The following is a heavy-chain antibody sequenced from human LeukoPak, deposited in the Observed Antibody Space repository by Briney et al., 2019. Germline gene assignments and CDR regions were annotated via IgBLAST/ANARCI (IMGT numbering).Heavy chain of an antibody. J-gene: IGHJ5*02. V-gene: IGHV1-69*13. Sequence: ASVKVSCKASGGTFSSYAISWVRQAPGQGLEWMGGIIPIFGTANYAQKFQGRVTITADESTSTAYMELSSLRSEDTAVYYCARYCSSTSCYFANWFDPWGQGTLVTVSS. D-gene: IGHD2-2*01. CDR2: IIPIFGTA. CDR1: GGTFSSYA. CDR3: ARYCSSTSCYFANWFDP.